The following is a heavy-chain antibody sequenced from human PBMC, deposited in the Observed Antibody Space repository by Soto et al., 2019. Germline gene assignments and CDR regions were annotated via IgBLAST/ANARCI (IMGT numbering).Heavy chain of an antibody. V-gene: IGHV3-23*01. D-gene: IGHD6-6*01. CDR1: GFTFSSYA. J-gene: IGHJ4*02. CDR3: AKGFPPYSSSSMCFDY. CDR2: ISGSGGST. Sequence: PGGSLRLSCAASGFTFSSYAMSWVRQAPGKGLEWVSGISGSGGSTYYADSVKGRFTISRDNSKNTLYLQMNSLSAEDTAVYYCAKGFPPYSSSSMCFDYWGQGTLVTVSS.